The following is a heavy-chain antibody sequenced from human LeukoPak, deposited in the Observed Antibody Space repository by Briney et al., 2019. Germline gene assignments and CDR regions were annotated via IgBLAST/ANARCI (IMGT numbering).Heavy chain of an antibody. CDR1: GFTFGSYA. CDR3: AKDPTYYYGSGSPGPFDY. V-gene: IGHV3-23*01. Sequence: GGSLRLSCAASGFTFGSYAMSWVRQAPGKGLEWVSAISGSGGNTYYADSVKGRFTISRDNSKNTLYLQMNSLRAEDTAVYYCAKDPTYYYGSGSPGPFDYWGQGTLVTVSS. CDR2: ISGSGGNT. D-gene: IGHD3-10*01. J-gene: IGHJ4*02.